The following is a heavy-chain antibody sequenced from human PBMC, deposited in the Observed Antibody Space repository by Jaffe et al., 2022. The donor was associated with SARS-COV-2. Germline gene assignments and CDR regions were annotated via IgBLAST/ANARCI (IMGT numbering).Heavy chain of an antibody. CDR1: GGSISSSSYY. CDR2: IYYSGST. V-gene: IGHV4-39*01. Sequence: QLQLQESGPGLVKPSETLSLTCTVSGGSISSSSYYWGWIRQPPGKGLEWIGSIYYSGSTYYNPSLKSRVTISVDTSKNQFSLKLSSVTAADTAVYYCARHRIQRQQLVLGGRCDYWGQGTLVTVSS. D-gene: IGHD6-13*01. J-gene: IGHJ4*02. CDR3: ARHRIQRQQLVLGGRCDY.